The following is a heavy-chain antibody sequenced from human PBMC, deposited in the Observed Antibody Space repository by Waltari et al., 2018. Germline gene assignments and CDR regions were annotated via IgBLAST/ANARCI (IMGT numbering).Heavy chain of an antibody. D-gene: IGHD6-19*01. J-gene: IGHJ3*02. CDR2: IIPIFGTA. CDR1: GGTFSSYA. CDR3: ARGVAGTLSPGSDAFDI. V-gene: IGHV1-69*05. Sequence: QVQLVQSGAEVKKPGSSVKVSCKASGGTFSSYAISWVRQAPGQGLEWMGGIIPIFGTANYAQKFQGRVTITTDESTSTAYMELSSLRSEDTAVYYCARGVAGTLSPGSDAFDIWGQGTMVTVSS.